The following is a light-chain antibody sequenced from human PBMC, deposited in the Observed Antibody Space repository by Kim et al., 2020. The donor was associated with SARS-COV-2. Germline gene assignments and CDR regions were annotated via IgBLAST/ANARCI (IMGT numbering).Light chain of an antibody. Sequence: STLSASVGDRVTITCRASQSISSWLAWYQQKPGKAPKLLIYDASSLESGVPSRFSGSGSGTEFTLTISSLQPDDFATYYCQHLFTFGPGTKVDIK. CDR1: QSISSW. CDR2: DAS. J-gene: IGKJ3*01. CDR3: QHLFT. V-gene: IGKV1-5*01.